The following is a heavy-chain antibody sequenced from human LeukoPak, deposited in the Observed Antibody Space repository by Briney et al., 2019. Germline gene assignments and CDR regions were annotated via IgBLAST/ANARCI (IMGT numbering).Heavy chain of an antibody. D-gene: IGHD6-13*01. Sequence: GGSLRLSCAASGFTFSSYAMSWVRQAPGNGLEWVSAISGSGGSTYYADSVKGRFTISRDNSKNTLYLQMNSLRAKDTAVYYCAKDYSSSWHVRFFDYWGQGTLVTVSS. J-gene: IGHJ4*02. V-gene: IGHV3-23*01. CDR2: ISGSGGST. CDR3: AKDYSSSWHVRFFDY. CDR1: GFTFSSYA.